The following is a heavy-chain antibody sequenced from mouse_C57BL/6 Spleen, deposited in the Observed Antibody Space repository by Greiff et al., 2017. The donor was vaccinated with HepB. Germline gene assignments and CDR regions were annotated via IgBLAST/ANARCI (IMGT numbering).Heavy chain of an antibody. CDR2: ISDGGSYT. Sequence: DVKLVESGGGLVKPGGSLKLSCAASGFTFSSYAMSWVRQTPEKRLEWVATISDGGSYTYYPDNVKGRFTISRDNAKNNLYLQMSHLKSEDTAMYYCARGRRSPDYWGQGTTLTVSS. CDR3: ARGRRSPDY. V-gene: IGHV5-4*03. J-gene: IGHJ2*01. CDR1: GFTFSSYA. D-gene: IGHD1-1*01.